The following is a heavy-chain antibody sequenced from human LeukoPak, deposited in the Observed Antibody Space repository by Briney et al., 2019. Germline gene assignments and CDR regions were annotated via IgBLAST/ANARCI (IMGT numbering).Heavy chain of an antibody. V-gene: IGHV3-23*01. CDR1: GFTFSSYA. CDR3: ARLAGYYGSGSDWFDP. Sequence: GGSLRLSCAASGFTFSSYAMSWVRQAPGKGLEWVSSVFGSGGNTYYADSVKGRFTISRDNSKNTLYLQMNSLRAEDTAVYYCARLAGYYGSGSDWFDPWGQGTLVTVSS. D-gene: IGHD3-10*01. J-gene: IGHJ5*02. CDR2: VFGSGGNT.